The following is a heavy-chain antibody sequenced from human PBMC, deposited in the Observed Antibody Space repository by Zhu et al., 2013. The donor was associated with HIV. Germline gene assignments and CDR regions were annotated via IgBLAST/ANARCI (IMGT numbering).Heavy chain of an antibody. Sequence: VQLQESGPGLVKPSETLSLTCTVSGGSISSYYWSWIRQPPGKGLEWIGYIYYSGSTNYNPSLKSRVTISVDTSKNQFSLKLSSVTAADTAVYYCARGRIQLSDWGQGTLVTVSS. J-gene: IGHJ4*02. CDR2: IYYSGST. V-gene: IGHV4-59*01. CDR1: GGSISSYY. D-gene: IGHD5-18*01. CDR3: ARGRIQLSD.